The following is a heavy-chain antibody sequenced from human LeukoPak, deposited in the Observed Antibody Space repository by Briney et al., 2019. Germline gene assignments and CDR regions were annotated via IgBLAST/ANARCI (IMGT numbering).Heavy chain of an antibody. J-gene: IGHJ6*02. D-gene: IGHD3-10*01. CDR1: VGTFSSYA. Sequence: GASVKVSCKASVGTFSSYAISWVRQAPGQGLEWMGRIIPILGIANYAQKFQGRVTITADKSTSTAYMELSSLRSEDTAVYYCARDSAPTYSYGSGSKGYGMDVWGQGTTVTVSS. V-gene: IGHV1-69*04. CDR2: IIPILGIA. CDR3: ARDSAPTYSYGSGSKGYGMDV.